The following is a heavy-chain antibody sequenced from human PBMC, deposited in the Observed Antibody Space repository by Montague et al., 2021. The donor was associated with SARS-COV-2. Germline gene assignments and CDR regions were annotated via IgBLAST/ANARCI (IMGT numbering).Heavy chain of an antibody. D-gene: IGHD2-2*02. V-gene: IGHV3-74*01. CDR2: INSDGSST. J-gene: IGHJ6*02. CDR3: ARDQPIVVVPAAIRGYCYYGMDV. Sequence: SLRLSCAASGFTFSSYWMHWVRQAPGKGQVWVSRINSDGSSTSYADSVKGRFTISRDNAKNTLYLQMNSLRAEDTAVYYCARDQPIVVVPAAIRGYCYYGMDVWGQGTTVTVSS. CDR1: GFTFSSYW.